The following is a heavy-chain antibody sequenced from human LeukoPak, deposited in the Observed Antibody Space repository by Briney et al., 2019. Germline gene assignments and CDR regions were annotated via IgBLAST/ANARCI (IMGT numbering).Heavy chain of an antibody. Sequence: PSETLSLTCAVYGGSFSGYYWSWIRQPPGKGLEWIGEINHSGSTNYNPSLKSRVTISVDTSKNQFSLKLSSVTAADTAVYYCARRKWGYSSSWYWFDPWGQGTLVTVSS. J-gene: IGHJ5*02. CDR3: ARRKWGYSSSWYWFDP. V-gene: IGHV4-34*01. CDR2: INHSGST. CDR1: GGSFSGYY. D-gene: IGHD6-13*01.